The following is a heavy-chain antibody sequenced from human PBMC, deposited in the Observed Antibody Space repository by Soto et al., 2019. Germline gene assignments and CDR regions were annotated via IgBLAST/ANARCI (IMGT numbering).Heavy chain of an antibody. V-gene: IGHV3-53*01. CDR1: GFSVSSTS. CDR3: ARDVLPRYSDSRDS. D-gene: IGHD4-17*01. Sequence: PGGSLRLSCVVSGFSVSSTSMSWVRQAPGKGLEWVSVVYSGGNTNYADSVKGRFTISRDNSKNTLFLQMNSLRAEDTAVYYCARDVLPRYSDSRDSWGRGTQVTVSS. J-gene: IGHJ5*01. CDR2: VYSGGNT.